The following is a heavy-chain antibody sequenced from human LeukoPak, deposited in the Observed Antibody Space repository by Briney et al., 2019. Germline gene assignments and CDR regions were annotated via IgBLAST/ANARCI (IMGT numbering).Heavy chain of an antibody. CDR3: GSGEWPQNY. CDR2: IYRGGNT. CDR1: GFTVSNNY. V-gene: IGHV3-53*01. Sequence: GGSLRLSCAVSGFTVSNNYMTWVRQVPGKGLEWVSLIYRGGNTYYADSVKGRFTISRDNSKNTLYLQMNGLRAEDTAVYYCGSGEWPQNYWGQGTLVTVSS. J-gene: IGHJ4*02. D-gene: IGHD3-10*01.